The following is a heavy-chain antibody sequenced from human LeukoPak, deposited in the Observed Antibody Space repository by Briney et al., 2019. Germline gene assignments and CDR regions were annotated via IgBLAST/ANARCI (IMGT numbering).Heavy chain of an antibody. J-gene: IGHJ5*02. V-gene: IGHV1-8*01. D-gene: IGHD3-22*01. Sequence: ASVKVSCKASGYTFTSYDINWVRQATGQGLEWMGWMNPNSGNTGYAQKFQGRVTMTRNTSISTAYMGLSSLRSEDTAVYYCARGIMYYYDSSGYHGWFDPWGQGTLVTVSS. CDR3: ARGIMYYYDSSGYHGWFDP. CDR2: MNPNSGNT. CDR1: GYTFTSYD.